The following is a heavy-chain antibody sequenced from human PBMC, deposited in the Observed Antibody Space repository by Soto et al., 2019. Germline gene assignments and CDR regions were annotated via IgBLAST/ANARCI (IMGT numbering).Heavy chain of an antibody. D-gene: IGHD1-26*01. V-gene: IGHV3-30-3*01. Sequence: ESGGGVVQPGRSLRLSCAASGFTVSAYTMHWVRQAPGKGLERVAVISSDGNHKYYTDSVKGRFTISRDTSTNTLYLQMNSLRAEDTAVYYCARWEQPLFDYWGQGTLVTVSS. CDR3: ARWEQPLFDY. J-gene: IGHJ4*02. CDR1: GFTVSAYT. CDR2: ISSDGNHK.